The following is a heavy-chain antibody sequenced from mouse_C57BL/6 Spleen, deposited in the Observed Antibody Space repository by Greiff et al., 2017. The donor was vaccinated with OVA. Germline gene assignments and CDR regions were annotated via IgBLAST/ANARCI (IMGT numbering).Heavy chain of an antibody. J-gene: IGHJ1*03. D-gene: IGHD1-1*01. Sequence: QVQLQQPGAELVRPGSSVKLSCKASGYTFTSYWMHWVKQRPIQGLEWIGNIDPSDSETHYNQKFKDKATLTVDKSSSTAYMQLSSLTSEDSAVDYCAREDYGSSHWYFDVWGTGTTVTVSS. CDR2: IDPSDSET. V-gene: IGHV1-52*01. CDR3: AREDYGSSHWYFDV. CDR1: GYTFTSYW.